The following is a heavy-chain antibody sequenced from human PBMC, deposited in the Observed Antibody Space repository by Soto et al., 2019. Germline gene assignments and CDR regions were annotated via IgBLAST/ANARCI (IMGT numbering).Heavy chain of an antibody. V-gene: IGHV4-59*08. CDR1: GGSIRSYY. CDR2: IYYSGST. J-gene: IGHJ2*01. Sequence: QVQLQESGPGLVKPSETLSLACTVSGGSIRSYYWSWIRQPPGKGLEWIGYIYYSGSTNYNPSLKSRVTISVDTSKNQFSLKLSSVTAADTAVYYCASYNWYLDLWGRGTLVTVSS. D-gene: IGHD2-2*02. CDR3: ASYNWYLDL.